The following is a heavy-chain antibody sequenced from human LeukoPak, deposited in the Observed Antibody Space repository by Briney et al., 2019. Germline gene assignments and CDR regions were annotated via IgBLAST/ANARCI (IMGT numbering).Heavy chain of an antibody. CDR1: GFSFSSFG. V-gene: IGHV3-33*06. CDR2: IWSDARKT. Sequence: GGSLRLSCAASGFSFSSFGMHRVRQTPGKGLEWVALIWSDARKTHYADSVMGRFTISRDNSENTLYLQMNSLRVEDTAVYYCVKGGDGFNFGDHWGQGNRVTVSS. D-gene: IGHD5-24*01. CDR3: VKGGDGFNFGDH. J-gene: IGHJ4*02.